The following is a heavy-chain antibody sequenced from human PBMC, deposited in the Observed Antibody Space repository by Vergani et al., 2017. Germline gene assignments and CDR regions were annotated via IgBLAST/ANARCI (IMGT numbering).Heavy chain of an antibody. CDR3: VKDADLGQQDAFDI. J-gene: IGHJ3*02. V-gene: IGHV3-64D*06. CDR2: ISSNGGST. CDR1: GFTFSSYA. Sequence: EVQLVESGGGLVQPGGSLRLSCSASGFTFSSYAMHWVRQAPGKGLEYVSAISSNGGSTYYADSVKGRFTISGDNSKNTLYLQRSSLRAEDTAVYYCVKDADLGQQDAFDIWGQGTMVTVSS. D-gene: IGHD3-16*01.